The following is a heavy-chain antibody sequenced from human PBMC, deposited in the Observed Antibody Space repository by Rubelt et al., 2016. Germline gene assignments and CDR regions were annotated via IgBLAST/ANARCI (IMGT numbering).Heavy chain of an antibody. CDR1: GFTFSDYA. J-gene: IGHJ6*02. D-gene: IGHD2-15*01. V-gene: IGHV3-21*02. Sequence: EVQLVESGGDLVKPGGSQRLSCAASGFTFSDYAITWVLQAPGKGLKWVSYISSSSSYIYYADSVKGRFTVSRDNAKSLVSRQRNSLGAEDTAVDYGARVAVVGTARIMDVWGQGTTVTVSS. CDR2: ISSSSSYI. CDR3: ARVAVVGTARIMDV.